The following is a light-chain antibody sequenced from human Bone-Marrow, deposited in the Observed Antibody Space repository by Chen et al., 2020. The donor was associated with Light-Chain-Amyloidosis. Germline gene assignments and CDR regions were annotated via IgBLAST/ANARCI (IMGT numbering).Light chain of an antibody. V-gene: IGKV4-1*01. CDR1: QSVLFSSNNKNY. Sequence: DIVMTQSPDSLAVSLGERATINCKSSQSVLFSSNNKNYLSWYQQKPGQPPKLLIYWASTRESGVPDRVSGSGSGTDFTLTISSLQAEDVAVYYCQQYHTTAYTFGQGTKLEIK. J-gene: IGKJ2*01. CDR3: QQYHTTAYT. CDR2: WAS.